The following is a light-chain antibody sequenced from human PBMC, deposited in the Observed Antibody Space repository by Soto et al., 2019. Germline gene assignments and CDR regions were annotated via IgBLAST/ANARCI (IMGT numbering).Light chain of an antibody. CDR3: QVWDSSTGYV. J-gene: IGLJ1*01. V-gene: IGLV3-9*01. CDR2: RDS. CDR1: NIGSKN. Sequence: SYELTQPLSVSVALGQTARITCGGNNIGSKNVHWYRQKPGQAPVLVIYRDSNRPSGIPERFSGSNSGNTATLTISRAQAGDEADYYCQVWDSSTGYVFGTGTKLTVL.